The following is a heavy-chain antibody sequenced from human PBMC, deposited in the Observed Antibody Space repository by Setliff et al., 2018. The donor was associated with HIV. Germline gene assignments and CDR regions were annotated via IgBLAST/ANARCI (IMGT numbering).Heavy chain of an antibody. CDR1: GGSIVSSSYY. CDR2: MYYRGTT. V-gene: IGHV4-39*01. Sequence: SETLSLTCTVSGGSIVSSSYYWGWIRQPPGKGLEWIGTMYYRGTTYNNPSLKSRVTFSADTSKNQFSLKLSSVTAADTAVYYCARHGAYEAYYDYMDVWGKGTTVTVSS. D-gene: IGHD5-12*01. CDR3: ARHGAYEAYYDYMDV. J-gene: IGHJ6*03.